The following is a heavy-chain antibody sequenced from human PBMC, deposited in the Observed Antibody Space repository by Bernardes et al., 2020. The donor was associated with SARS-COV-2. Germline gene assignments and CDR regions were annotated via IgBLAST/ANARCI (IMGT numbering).Heavy chain of an antibody. CDR1: GYSFTSYW. CDR2: IYPGDSDT. Sequence: GESLKISCKGSGYSFTSYWIGWVRQMPGKGLEWMGIIYPGDSDTRYSPSFQGQVTISADKSISTAYLQWSSLKASDTAMYYCARHELGLWFGESPGSYWGQGTLVTVSS. V-gene: IGHV5-51*01. CDR3: ARHELGLWFGESPGSY. J-gene: IGHJ4*02. D-gene: IGHD3-10*01.